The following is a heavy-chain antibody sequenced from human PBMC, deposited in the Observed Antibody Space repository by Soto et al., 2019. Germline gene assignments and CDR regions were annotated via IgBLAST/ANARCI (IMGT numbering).Heavy chain of an antibody. CDR1: GYTFTGYY. V-gene: IGHV1-46*01. CDR3: ARDKAAAAAGNNWFDP. Sequence: ASVKVSCKASGYTFTGYYMHWVRQAPGQGLEWMGIINPSGGSTSYAQKFQGRVTMTRDTSTSTVYMELSSLRSEDTAVYYCARDKAAAAAGNNWFDPWGQGTLVTVSS. J-gene: IGHJ5*02. D-gene: IGHD6-13*01. CDR2: INPSGGST.